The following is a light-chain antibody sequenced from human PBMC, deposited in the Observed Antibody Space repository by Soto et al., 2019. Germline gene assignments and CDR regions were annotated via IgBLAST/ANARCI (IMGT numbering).Light chain of an antibody. CDR2: DAS. V-gene: IGKV3-11*01. J-gene: IGKJ1*01. CDR1: QSVSSY. Sequence: EIVLTQSPDTLSLSPGERATLSCRASQSVSSYLAWYQQKPGQAPRLLIYDASNRATGIPARFSGSGSGTDFTLTISSLEPEDFAVYYCQQRSNWPPWTFGQGIKVDIK. CDR3: QQRSNWPPWT.